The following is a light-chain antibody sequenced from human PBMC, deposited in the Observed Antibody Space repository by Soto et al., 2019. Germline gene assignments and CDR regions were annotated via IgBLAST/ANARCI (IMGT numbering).Light chain of an antibody. CDR1: QGISSN. J-gene: IGKJ1*01. CDR3: QQYNNWPPWT. Sequence: DIQLTQSPSFLSASVGDRVTITCLASQGISSNLAWYQQKPGKAPKLLFYAASSLQGGVPSRFSGSGSGTEFTLTISSLQSEDFAVYYCQQYNNWPPWTFGQGTKVDIK. CDR2: AAS. V-gene: IGKV1-9*01.